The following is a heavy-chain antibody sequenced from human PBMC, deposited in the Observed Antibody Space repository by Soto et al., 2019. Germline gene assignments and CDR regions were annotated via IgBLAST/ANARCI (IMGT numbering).Heavy chain of an antibody. CDR1: GFTVSSNY. D-gene: IGHD3-10*01. Sequence: GGSLRLSCAASGFTVSSNYMSWVRQAPGKGLEWVSVIYSGGSTYYADSVKGRFTISRDNSKNTLYLQMNSLRAEDTAVYYCARLRSGNYWDYWGQGTLVTVSS. J-gene: IGHJ4*02. V-gene: IGHV3-66*04. CDR2: IYSGGST. CDR3: ARLRSGNYWDY.